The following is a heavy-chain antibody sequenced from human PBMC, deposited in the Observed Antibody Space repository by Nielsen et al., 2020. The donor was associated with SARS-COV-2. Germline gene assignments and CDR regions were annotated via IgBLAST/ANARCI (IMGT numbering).Heavy chain of an antibody. CDR2: IKTSGGST. Sequence: GESLKISCAASGFTFSDYAMAWVRQAPGKGLEWVSVIKTSGGSTYYADSVKGRCTTSRDNSKNTLYLQMSSLGAEDTAVYYCVRDMWLATAGTYFDYWGQGTLVTVSS. CDR3: VRDMWLATAGTYFDY. J-gene: IGHJ4*02. D-gene: IGHD6-13*01. V-gene: IGHV3-23*01. CDR1: GFTFSDYA.